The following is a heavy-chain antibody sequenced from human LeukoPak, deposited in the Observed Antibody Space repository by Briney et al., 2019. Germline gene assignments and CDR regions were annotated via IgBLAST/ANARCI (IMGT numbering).Heavy chain of an antibody. CDR3: ARVSGRFTWYFDL. CDR1: GYSISSGYY. CDR2: IYHSGST. J-gene: IGHJ2*01. Sequence: SETLSLTCTVSGYSISSGYYWGWIRQPPGKGLEWFGIIYHSGSTYYNPSLKSRVTISVDTSKNQFSLKLSSVTAADTAVYYCARVSGRFTWYFDLWGRGTLVTVSS. V-gene: IGHV4-38-2*02.